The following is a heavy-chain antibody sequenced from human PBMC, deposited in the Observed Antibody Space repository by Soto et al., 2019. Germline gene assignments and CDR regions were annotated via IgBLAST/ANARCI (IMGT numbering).Heavy chain of an antibody. J-gene: IGHJ4*02. CDR1: GDSVSNNRAT. V-gene: IGHV6-1*01. Sequence: SQTLSLTCAISGDSVSNNRATWNWIRQSPSGGLQWLGRTYYRSKWISDYAMSVKSRISINPDTSKNLISLHLNSVTPEDTAVYYCARDPPDFYSGFDFWGQGTAVTVSS. CDR3: ARDPPDFYSGFDF. D-gene: IGHD4-4*01. CDR2: TYYRSKWIS.